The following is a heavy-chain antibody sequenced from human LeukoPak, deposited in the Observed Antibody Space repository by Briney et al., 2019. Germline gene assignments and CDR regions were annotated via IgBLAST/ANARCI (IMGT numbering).Heavy chain of an antibody. CDR2: IYYSGST. J-gene: IGHJ4*02. D-gene: IGHD6-13*01. Sequence: SETLSLTCTVSGGSISSYYWSWIRQPPGKGLEWIGYIYYSGSTNYNPSLKSRVTISVDTSKNQFSLKPSSVTAADTAVYYCASSIAAAGTGLYDDYWGQGTLATVSS. CDR1: GGSISSYY. CDR3: ASSIAAAGTGLYDDY. V-gene: IGHV4-59*01.